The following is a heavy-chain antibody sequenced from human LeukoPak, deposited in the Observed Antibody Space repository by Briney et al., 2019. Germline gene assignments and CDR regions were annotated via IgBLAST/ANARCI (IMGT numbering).Heavy chain of an antibody. CDR2: IIPIFGTA. V-gene: IGHV1-69*13. J-gene: IGHJ4*02. CDR3: ARGLSGDYETPYYVY. Sequence: RASVKVSCKASGYTFTSYGISWVRQAPGQGLEWMGGIIPIFGTANYAQKFQGRVTITADESTSTAYMELSSLRSEDTAVYYCARGLSGDYETPYYVYWGQGTLVTVSS. D-gene: IGHD4-17*01. CDR1: GYTFTSYG.